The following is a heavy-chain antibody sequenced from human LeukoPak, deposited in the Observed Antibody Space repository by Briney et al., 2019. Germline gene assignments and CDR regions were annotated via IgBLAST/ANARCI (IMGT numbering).Heavy chain of an antibody. V-gene: IGHV4-59*01. D-gene: IGHD3-10*01. CDR2: IYYSGST. J-gene: IGHJ5*02. CDR3: ARDQGKRGPNWFDP. Sequence: SETLSLTWTVPGCSISSYNRSWIRQPPWKGLEWIGYIYYSGSTNYNPSLKSRVTISVDTSKNQFSLKLSSVTAADTAVYYCARDQGKRGPNWFDPWGQGTLVTVSS. CDR1: GCSISSYN.